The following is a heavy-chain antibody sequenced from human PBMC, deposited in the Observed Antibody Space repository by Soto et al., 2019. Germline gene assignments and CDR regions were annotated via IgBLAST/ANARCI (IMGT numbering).Heavy chain of an antibody. V-gene: IGHV1-18*01. Sequence: QVQLVQSGAEVKKPGASVKVSCKASGYTFTSYGISWVRQAPGQGLEWMGWISAYNGNTNYAQKLQGRVTMTTDTTTSKAHMELRSLKSDDTAVYYCARASIAAPLEDYWGQGTLVTVSS. CDR2: ISAYNGNT. D-gene: IGHD6-6*01. CDR3: ARASIAAPLEDY. CDR1: GYTFTSYG. J-gene: IGHJ4*02.